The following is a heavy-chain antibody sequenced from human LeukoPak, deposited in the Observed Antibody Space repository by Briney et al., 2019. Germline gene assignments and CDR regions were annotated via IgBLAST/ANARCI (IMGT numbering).Heavy chain of an antibody. V-gene: IGHV3-11*04. CDR1: GFTFSDYY. CDR3: ARDVRYYYDSSGYYYVN. D-gene: IGHD3-22*01. J-gene: IGHJ4*02. Sequence: AGGSLRLSCAASGFTFSDYYMSWIRQAPGKGLEWVSYISSSGSTIYYADSVKGRFTISRDNSKNTLYLQMNSLRAEDTAVYYCARDVRYYYDSSGYYYVNWGQGILVTVSS. CDR2: ISSSGSTI.